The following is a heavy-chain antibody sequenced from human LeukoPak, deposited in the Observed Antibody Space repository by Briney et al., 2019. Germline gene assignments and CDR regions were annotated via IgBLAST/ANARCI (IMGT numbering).Heavy chain of an antibody. CDR1: GYRFTSYW. J-gene: IGHJ5*02. D-gene: IGHD2-2*01. Sequence: GESLKISCKGSGYRFTSYWIGWVRQLPGKGLEWMGIIYPGDSTTRYSPSSQGQVTISADKSITTAYLQWSSLKASDTAMYYCARRGCSSTSCYDWFDPWGQGTLVTVSS. CDR3: ARRGCSSTSCYDWFDP. V-gene: IGHV5-51*01. CDR2: IYPGDSTT.